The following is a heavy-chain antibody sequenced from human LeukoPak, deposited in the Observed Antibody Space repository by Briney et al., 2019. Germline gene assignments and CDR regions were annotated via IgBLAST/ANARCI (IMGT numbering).Heavy chain of an antibody. Sequence: GRSLRLSCAASGFTFSSYGMHWARQAPGKGLEWVAVIWYDGSNKYYADSVKGRFTISRDNSKNTLYLQMNSLRAEDTAVYYCARDGSYYDSSGYSRDWGQGTLVTVS. CDR1: GFTFSSYG. V-gene: IGHV3-33*01. CDR3: ARDGSYYDSSGYSRD. CDR2: IWYDGSNK. D-gene: IGHD3-22*01. J-gene: IGHJ4*02.